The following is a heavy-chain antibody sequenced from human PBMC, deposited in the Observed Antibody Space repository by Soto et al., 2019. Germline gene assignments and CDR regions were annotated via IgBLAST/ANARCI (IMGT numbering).Heavy chain of an antibody. CDR2: ISWNSGSI. J-gene: IGHJ3*02. CDR3: AKVDNWNYAFDI. V-gene: IGHV3-9*01. CDR1: GFTFDDYA. Sequence: GGSLRLSCAASGFTFDDYAMHWVRQAPGKDLEWVSGISWNSGSIGYADSVKGRFTISRDNAKNSLYLQMNSLRAEDTALYYCAKVDNWNYAFDIWGQGTMVTVSS. D-gene: IGHD1-7*01.